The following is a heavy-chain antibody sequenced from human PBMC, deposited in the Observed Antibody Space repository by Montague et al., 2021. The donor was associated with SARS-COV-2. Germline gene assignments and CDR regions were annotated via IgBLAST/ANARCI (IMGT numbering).Heavy chain of an antibody. Sequence: SETLSLTCAVHGGSFSIYSWNWIRQPPGKGLEWIGEIHHGGSTNYNPSLKSRVTISADTSNHQFSLKLTSVAAAYTAVYYRARLGDGLVPSPILGVGPYYSYYYMDVWGKGITVTVSS. D-gene: IGHD3-10*01. CDR3: ARLGDGLVPSPILGVGPYYSYYYMDV. J-gene: IGHJ6*03. CDR1: GGSFSIYS. CDR2: IHHGGST. V-gene: IGHV4-34*01.